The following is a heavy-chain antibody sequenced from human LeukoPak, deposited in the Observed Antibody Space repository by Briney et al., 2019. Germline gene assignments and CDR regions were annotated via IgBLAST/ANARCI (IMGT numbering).Heavy chain of an antibody. V-gene: IGHV3-21*01. D-gene: IGHD2-2*01. CDR1: GFTFSSYS. J-gene: IGHJ4*02. CDR2: ISSSSSYI. CDR3: ARSRQLLLRDDY. Sequence: GGSLRLSCAASGFTFSSYSMNWVRQAPGKGLEWVSSISSSSSYIYYADSVKGRFTISRDNAKNSLYLQMNSLRAEDTAVYYCARSRQLLLRDDYWGQGTLVTVSS.